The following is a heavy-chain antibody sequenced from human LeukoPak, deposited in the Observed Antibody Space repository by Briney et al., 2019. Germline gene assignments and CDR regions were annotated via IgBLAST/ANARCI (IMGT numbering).Heavy chain of an antibody. Sequence: GASVKVSCKASGGTFSSYAISWVRQAPGQGLEWMGGIIPIFGTANYAQKFQGRVTITAGESTSTAYMELSSLRSEDTAVYYCAGDYDILTGYNYDAFDIWGQGTMVTVSS. J-gene: IGHJ3*02. V-gene: IGHV1-69*13. CDR2: IIPIFGTA. D-gene: IGHD3-9*01. CDR1: GGTFSSYA. CDR3: AGDYDILTGYNYDAFDI.